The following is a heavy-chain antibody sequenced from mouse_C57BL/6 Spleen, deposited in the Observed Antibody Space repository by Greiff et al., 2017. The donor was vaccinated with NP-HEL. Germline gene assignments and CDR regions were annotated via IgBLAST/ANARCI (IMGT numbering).Heavy chain of an antibody. V-gene: IGHV5-17*01. J-gene: IGHJ2*01. CDR2: ISSGSSTI. Sequence: EVKLVESGGGLVKPGGSLKLSCAASGFTFSDYGMHWVRQAPEKGLEWVAYISSGSSTISYADTVKGRFTISRDNAKNTLFLQMTSLRSEDTAMYYCARRTYFDYWGQGTTLTVSS. CDR3: ARRTYFDY. CDR1: GFTFSDYG.